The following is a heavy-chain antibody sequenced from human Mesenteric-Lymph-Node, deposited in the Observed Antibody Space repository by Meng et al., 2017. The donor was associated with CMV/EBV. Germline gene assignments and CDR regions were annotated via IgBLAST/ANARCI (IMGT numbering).Heavy chain of an antibody. J-gene: IGHJ3*02. V-gene: IGHV3-23*01. D-gene: IGHD3-3*01. CDR2: ISGSGGST. CDR3: AKDGYYDFWSGRGGAFDI. Sequence: GGSLRLSCAASGFTFSSYAMSWVRQAPGKGLEWVSAISGSGGSTYYADSVKGRFTISRDNSKNTLYLQMNSLRAEDTAVYYCAKDGYYDFWSGRGGAFDIWGQGTMVTVS. CDR1: GFTFSSYA.